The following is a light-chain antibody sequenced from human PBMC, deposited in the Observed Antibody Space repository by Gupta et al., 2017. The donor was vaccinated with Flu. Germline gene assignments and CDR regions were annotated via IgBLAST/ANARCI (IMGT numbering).Light chain of an antibody. J-gene: IGKJ1*01. Sequence: EIVLTQSPGSLSLSPGARATLSCRASQSVRSSSIAWYQQKPGQAPRLLIYAASTRATGIPDRFSGSGSGTDFTLTINRLEPEDFAVYHCQQYGSSPRFGQGTRVEIK. CDR3: QQYGSSPR. CDR1: QSVRSSS. V-gene: IGKV3-20*01. CDR2: AAS.